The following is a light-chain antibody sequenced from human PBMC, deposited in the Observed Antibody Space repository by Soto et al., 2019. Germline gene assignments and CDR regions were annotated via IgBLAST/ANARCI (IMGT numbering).Light chain of an antibody. CDR3: LQHTSYPRLT. Sequence: DIQVTQSPSSLSASVGDRVTITCRASQDIRNHLGWYQQKPGKAPERLIFATSNLQNGVPSRFSGSGSGTEFTLTISSLQPEDSASYYCLQHTSYPRLTFGGGTKVEIK. V-gene: IGKV1-17*01. CDR1: QDIRNH. J-gene: IGKJ4*01. CDR2: ATS.